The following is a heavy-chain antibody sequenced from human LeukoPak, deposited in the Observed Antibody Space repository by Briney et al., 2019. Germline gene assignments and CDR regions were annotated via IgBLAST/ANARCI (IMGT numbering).Heavy chain of an antibody. CDR2: IYYSGST. J-gene: IGHJ4*02. CDR3: AKGDTTWELPHDY. CDR1: GGSISSSSYY. Sequence: PSETLSLTCTVSGGSISSSSYYWGWIRQPPGKGLEWIGSIYYSGSTNYNPSLKSRVTISVDTSKNQFSLKLRSVTAADTAVYYCAKGDTTWELPHDYWGQGTLVTVSS. V-gene: IGHV4-39*07. D-gene: IGHD1-26*01.